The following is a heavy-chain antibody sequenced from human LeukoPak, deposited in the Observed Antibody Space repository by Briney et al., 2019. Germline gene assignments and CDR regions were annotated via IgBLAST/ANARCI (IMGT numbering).Heavy chain of an antibody. J-gene: IGHJ3*02. V-gene: IGHV3-48*01. CDR1: GFTFSTYS. D-gene: IGHD1-26*01. CDR2: ISDSSSFK. CDR3: ARSSGTYLRPDAFDI. Sequence: TGGSLRLSCAASGFTFSTYSMNWVRQAPGKGLEWISYISDSSSFKYYADSVKGRFIISRDNAKNSLYLQMDSLRAEDTAVFYCARSSGTYLRPDAFDIWGQGTTVTVS.